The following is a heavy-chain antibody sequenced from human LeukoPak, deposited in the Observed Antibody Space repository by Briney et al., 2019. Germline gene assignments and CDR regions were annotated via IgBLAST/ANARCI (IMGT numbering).Heavy chain of an antibody. CDR2: ISYDGTNI. V-gene: IGHV3-30-3*01. CDR1: GFTFSSFA. CDR3: ARYDSSGYYNSGLDY. D-gene: IGHD3-22*01. J-gene: IGHJ4*02. Sequence: GRSLRLSCAASGFTFSSFAMQWVRQAPGKGLEWVAFISYDGTNIYYADSVKGRFTVSRDNSKNTLFLQMNSLRREDTAVYYCARYDSSGYYNSGLDYWGQGTLVTVSS.